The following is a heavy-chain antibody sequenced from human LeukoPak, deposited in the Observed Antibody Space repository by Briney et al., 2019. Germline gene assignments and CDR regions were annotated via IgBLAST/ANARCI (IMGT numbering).Heavy chain of an antibody. CDR1: GFTVRSNY. Sequence: GGSLRLSCAASGFTVRSNYMSWVRQAPGKGLEWVTVVYSGGLTYYADSVKGRFTISRDNSKNTLYLQMNSLRAEDTAVYYCAKGKSLEWLSLYFDYWGQGTLVTVSS. D-gene: IGHD3-3*01. CDR2: VYSGGLT. CDR3: AKGKSLEWLSLYFDY. V-gene: IGHV3-53*01. J-gene: IGHJ4*02.